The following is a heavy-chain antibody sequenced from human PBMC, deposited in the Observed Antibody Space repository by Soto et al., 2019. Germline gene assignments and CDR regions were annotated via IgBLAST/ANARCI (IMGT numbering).Heavy chain of an antibody. CDR3: AKDRPFDTIFGSLDY. CDR2: ISGSDRST. J-gene: IGHJ4*02. D-gene: IGHD3-3*01. V-gene: IGHV3-23*01. CDR1: GCTFSSYA. Sequence: GGSLRLSCVVSGCTFSSYAMSWVRQAPGKGLEWVSGISGSDRSTYYADSVKGRFTISRDNSKNTLYLQMNSLRAEDTALYYCAKDRPFDTIFGSLDYWGQGTLVTVSS.